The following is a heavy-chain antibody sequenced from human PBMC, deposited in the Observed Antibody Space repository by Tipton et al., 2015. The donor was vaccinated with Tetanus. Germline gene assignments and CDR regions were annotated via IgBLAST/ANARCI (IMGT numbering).Heavy chain of an antibody. CDR1: GYTFSGFY. CDR3: ARERHLDY. D-gene: IGHD1-1*01. V-gene: IGHV1-2*02. J-gene: IGHJ4*02. CDR2: INPNSGDT. Sequence: QLVQSGAEVKKPGASVKVSCKTSGYTFSGFYMHWVRQAPGQGLEWMGWINPNSGDTDYAQKFQGRVTMTRDTSITTAYMELSRLRSDDTAVYYCARERHLDYWGQGTLVTVSS.